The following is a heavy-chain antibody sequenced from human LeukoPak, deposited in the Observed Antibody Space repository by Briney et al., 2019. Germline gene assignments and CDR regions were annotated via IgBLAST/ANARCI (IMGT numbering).Heavy chain of an antibody. Sequence: GGSLRLSCAASGFSISNYAMNWVRQAPGKGLEWVSAISGDDSKTFYADSVKGRFTVSRDISKTTLYLQITSLRAEDTAVYYCAQDLAYYFDTTSETLGLAVWGQGTTVTVSS. CDR3: AQDLAYYFDTTSETLGLAV. V-gene: IGHV3-23*01. J-gene: IGHJ6*02. D-gene: IGHD3-22*01. CDR2: ISGDDSKT. CDR1: GFSISNYA.